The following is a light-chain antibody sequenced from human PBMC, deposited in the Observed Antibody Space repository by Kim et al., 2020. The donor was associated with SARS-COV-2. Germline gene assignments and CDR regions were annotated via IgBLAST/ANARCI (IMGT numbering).Light chain of an antibody. J-gene: IGKJ1*01. V-gene: IGKV1-27*01. CDR2: AAS. Sequence: GDRVTITCRASQGITNSLAWYQQXPGKVPQLLIYAASALQSGVPSRFSGSGSGTDFTLTISSLQPEDVATYYCQQYNSAPWTVGQGTKV. CDR3: QQYNSAPWT. CDR1: QGITNS.